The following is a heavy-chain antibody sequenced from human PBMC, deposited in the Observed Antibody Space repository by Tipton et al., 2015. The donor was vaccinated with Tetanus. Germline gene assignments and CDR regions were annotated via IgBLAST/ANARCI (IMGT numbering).Heavy chain of an antibody. Sequence: TLSLTCTVSGGSISSGGYYWSWIRQPAGKGLEWIGCIYTSGSTNYNPSLKSRVTMSVDTSKNQFSLKLSSVTAADTAVYYCARDEVVITTGWWFDPWGQGTLVTVSS. CDR3: ARDEVVITTGWWFDP. CDR1: GGSISSGGYY. D-gene: IGHD3-22*01. CDR2: IYTSGST. J-gene: IGHJ5*02. V-gene: IGHV4-61*02.